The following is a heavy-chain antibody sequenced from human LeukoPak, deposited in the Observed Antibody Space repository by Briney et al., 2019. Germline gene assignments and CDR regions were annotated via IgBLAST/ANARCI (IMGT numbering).Heavy chain of an antibody. Sequence: PGGSLRLSCAASGFTFSNYEMHWVRQAPGKGLEWVSYISSSGSDIYYADSVKGRFTISRDNAKNSLYLHMNSLRAEDTAVYYCARAALYYYYYMDVWGKGTTVTVSS. J-gene: IGHJ6*03. CDR3: ARAALYYYYYMDV. CDR1: GFTFSNYE. CDR2: ISSSGSDI. V-gene: IGHV3-48*03.